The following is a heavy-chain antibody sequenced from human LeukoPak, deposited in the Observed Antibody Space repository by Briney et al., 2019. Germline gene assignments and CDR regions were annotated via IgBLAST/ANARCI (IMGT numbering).Heavy chain of an antibody. Sequence: SETLSLTCTVSGGSISSSSYYWGWIRQPPGKGLEWIGSIYYSGSTYYNPSLKSRITISVDTSKNQFSLKLSSVTAADTAVYYCPRDLRPYYFDYWGQGTLVTVSS. CDR1: GGSISSSSYY. CDR2: IYYSGST. J-gene: IGHJ4*02. V-gene: IGHV4-39*07. CDR3: PRDLRPYYFDY.